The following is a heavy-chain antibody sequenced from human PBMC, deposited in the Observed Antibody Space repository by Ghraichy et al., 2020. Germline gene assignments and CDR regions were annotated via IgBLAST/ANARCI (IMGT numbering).Heavy chain of an antibody. V-gene: IGHV6-1*01. Sequence: SQTLSLTCDISGDSVTSNSAAWNWITQSPSRGLEWLGRTYYRSKWYNDYAVSVKSRITINPDTSKNQFSLQLNSVTPEDTAVYYCARDNCDGDCYLVDPWGLGTLVPVSS. D-gene: IGHD2-21*01. J-gene: IGHJ5*02. CDR2: TYYRSKWYN. CDR1: GDSVTSNSAA. CDR3: ARDNCDGDCYLVDP.